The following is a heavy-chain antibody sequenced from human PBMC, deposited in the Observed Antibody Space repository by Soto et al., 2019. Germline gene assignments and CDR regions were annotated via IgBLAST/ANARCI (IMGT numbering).Heavy chain of an antibody. CDR3: ATSGGPVYSSSWYFFGY. J-gene: IGHJ4*02. Sequence: SETLSLTCTVSGGSISSGGYYWSWIRQPPGKGLEWIGYIYYSGSTYYNPSLKSRVTISVDTSKNQFSLKLSSVTAADTAVYYCATSGGPVYSSSWYFFGYWGQGTLVTVSS. CDR2: IYYSGST. D-gene: IGHD6-13*01. V-gene: IGHV4-31*03. CDR1: GGSISSGGYY.